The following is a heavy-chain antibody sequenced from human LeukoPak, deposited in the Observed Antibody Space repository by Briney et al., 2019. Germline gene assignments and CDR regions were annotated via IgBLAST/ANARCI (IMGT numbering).Heavy chain of an antibody. Sequence: GGSVRLSCGPCGFTLSIYEMNGVRQVPGKGREGISHISNFVDIIHYTDSVEGRVTISRDNAKSSLYLQMDSLRAEDTAVYYCAKDATAVVGTVYMDVWGKGTTVTISS. V-gene: IGHV3-48*03. CDR2: ISNFVDII. D-gene: IGHD6-13*01. J-gene: IGHJ6*03. CDR1: GFTLSIYE. CDR3: AKDATAVVGTVYMDV.